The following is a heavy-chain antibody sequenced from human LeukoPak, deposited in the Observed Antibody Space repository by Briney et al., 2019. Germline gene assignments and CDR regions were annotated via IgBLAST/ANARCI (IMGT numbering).Heavy chain of an antibody. CDR2: IYYSGST. Sequence: KPSETLSLTCTVSGGSISSSSYYWGWIRQPPGKGLEWIGSIYYSGSTYYNPSLKRRVTISVDTSKNQFSLKLSSVTAADTAVYYCARDRVYYGSGSYYVTTGFDYWGQGTLVTVSS. J-gene: IGHJ4*02. CDR3: ARDRVYYGSGSYYVTTGFDY. CDR1: GGSISSSSYY. V-gene: IGHV4-39*07. D-gene: IGHD3-10*01.